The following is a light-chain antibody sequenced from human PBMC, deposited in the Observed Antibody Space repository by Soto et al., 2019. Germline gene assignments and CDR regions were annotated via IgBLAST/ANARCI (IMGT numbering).Light chain of an antibody. V-gene: IGKV3-20*01. CDR2: GAS. CDR3: QQYGSSRIT. CDR1: QSVASSH. Sequence: EVGLTQSPGTLSLSPGERATLSCRASQSVASSHLAWYRQKPGQAPRLLIYGASSRATGIPDRFSGSGSGTDFTLTISRLEPEDFAVYYCQQYGSSRITFGQGTRLEIK. J-gene: IGKJ5*01.